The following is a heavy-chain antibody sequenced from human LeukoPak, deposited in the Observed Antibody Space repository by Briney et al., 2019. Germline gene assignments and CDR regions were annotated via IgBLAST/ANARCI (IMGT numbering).Heavy chain of an antibody. CDR2: MNPNSGNT. J-gene: IGHJ6*03. Sequence: ASVKVSCKASGYTFTSYDINWVRQATGQGLEWMGWMNPNSGNTGYAQKFQGRVTMTRNTSISTAYMELSSLRSEDTAVYYCARVEPERYYYCYMDVWGKGTTVTVSS. D-gene: IGHD1-1*01. V-gene: IGHV1-8*01. CDR1: GYTFTSYD. CDR3: ARVEPERYYYCYMDV.